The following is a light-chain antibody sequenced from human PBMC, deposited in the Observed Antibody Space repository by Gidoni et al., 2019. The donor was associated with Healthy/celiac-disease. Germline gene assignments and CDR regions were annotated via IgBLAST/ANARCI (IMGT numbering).Light chain of an antibody. CDR1: QDSSNY. V-gene: IGKV1-33*01. CDR2: AAS. J-gene: IGKJ5*01. Sequence: DIQMTQSPSSLSASVGDRVTITCQASQDSSNYLNWYQQKPGKAPKLLSYAASNLETGVPSRFSGSGSGTDFTFTISSLQPEDIATYYCQQYDNLPITFGQGTRLEIK. CDR3: QQYDNLPIT.